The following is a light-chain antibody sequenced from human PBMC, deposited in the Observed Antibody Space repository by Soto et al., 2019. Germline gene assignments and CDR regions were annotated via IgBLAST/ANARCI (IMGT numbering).Light chain of an antibody. CDR3: SSYTATSTQV. Sequence: QSALTQPASVSGSPGQSITISCTGTSSDVGDYDSVSWYQQRPGKAPQLMISDVTNRPSGISNRFSGSKSSNTASLTIAGLQTEDEADYYCSSYTATSTQVFGTGTKVTVL. CDR1: SSDVGDYDS. J-gene: IGLJ1*01. CDR2: DVT. V-gene: IGLV2-14*01.